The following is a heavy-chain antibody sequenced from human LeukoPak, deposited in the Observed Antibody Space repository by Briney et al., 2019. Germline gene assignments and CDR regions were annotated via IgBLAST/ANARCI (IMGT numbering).Heavy chain of an antibody. CDR3: ASGLRYFDLYY. CDR2: IYTSGST. Sequence: SETLSLTCTASGGSFSTYYWSWIRQPAGKGLEWIGRIYTSGSTNYTPSLKSRVTISVDTSKNQFSLKLSSVTAADTAVYYCASGLRYFDLYYWGQGTLVTVSS. V-gene: IGHV4-4*07. CDR1: GGSFSTYY. J-gene: IGHJ4*02. D-gene: IGHD3-9*01.